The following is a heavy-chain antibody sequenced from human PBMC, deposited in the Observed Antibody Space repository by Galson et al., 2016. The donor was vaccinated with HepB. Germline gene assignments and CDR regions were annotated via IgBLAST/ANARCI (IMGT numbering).Heavy chain of an antibody. D-gene: IGHD1-26*01. CDR3: ARHDPSGSHRPYYFDS. CDR2: IYYGGST. V-gene: IGHV4-39*01. Sequence: SETLSLTCTVSGGSIASSPYYWGWIRQSPEKRLEWIASIYYGGSTYYNLSLQSRVSVSVDTSHQFSLKLASVTAADTALYYCARHDPSGSHRPYYFDSWGQGTLVTVSS. CDR1: GGSIASSPYY. J-gene: IGHJ4*02.